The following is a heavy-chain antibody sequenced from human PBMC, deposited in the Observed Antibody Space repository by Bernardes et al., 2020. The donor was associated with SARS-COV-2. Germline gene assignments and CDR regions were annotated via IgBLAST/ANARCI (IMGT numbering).Heavy chain of an antibody. Sequence: ASMKVSCKASGYSFTGHYMHWARQAPGQGLEWIGWINPHSGGTNYAQKFQGRVTMTTDTSISTGYMELSRLRSDDTAVYYCVRASGGSGFDPWGQGTLVTVSS. CDR2: INPHSGGT. V-gene: IGHV1-2*02. CDR3: VRASGGSGFDP. J-gene: IGHJ5*02. D-gene: IGHD2-8*02. CDR1: GYSFTGHY.